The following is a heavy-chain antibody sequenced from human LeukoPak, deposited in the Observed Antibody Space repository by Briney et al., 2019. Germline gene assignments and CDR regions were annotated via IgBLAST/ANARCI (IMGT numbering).Heavy chain of an antibody. J-gene: IGHJ5*02. Sequence: PGGSLRLSCTASGFTFGDYAMSWFRQAPGKGLEWVGFIRSKAYGGTTEYAASVKGRFTISRDDPKSIAYLQMNSLKTEDTAVYYCTRLNVRAGWFDPWGQGTLVTVSS. CDR3: TRLNVRAGWFDP. V-gene: IGHV3-49*03. CDR2: IRSKAYGGTT. D-gene: IGHD6-13*01. CDR1: GFTFGDYA.